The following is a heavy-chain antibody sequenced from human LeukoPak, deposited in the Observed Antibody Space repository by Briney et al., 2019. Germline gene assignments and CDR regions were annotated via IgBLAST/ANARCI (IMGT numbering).Heavy chain of an antibody. CDR1: GFTFSSYS. V-gene: IGHV3-48*02. CDR3: ARSMVRGGYAFDI. CDR2: ISSSSSTI. D-gene: IGHD3-10*01. Sequence: GGFLRLSCAASGFTFSSYSMNWVRQAPGKGLEWVSYISSSSSTIYYADSVKGRFTISRDNAKNSLYLQMNSLRDEDTAVYYCARSMVRGGYAFDIWGQGTMVTVSS. J-gene: IGHJ3*02.